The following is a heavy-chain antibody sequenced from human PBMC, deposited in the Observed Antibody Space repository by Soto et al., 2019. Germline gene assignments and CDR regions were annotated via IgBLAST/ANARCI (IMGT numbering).Heavy chain of an antibody. V-gene: IGHV1-2*04. CDR3: AREGMGDAFDI. CDR1: GYTFTGYY. J-gene: IGHJ3*02. Sequence: ASVNVSCKASGYTFTGYYMHWVRQAPGQGLEWMGWINPNSGGTNYAQKFQGWVTMSRDTSISTAYMELSRLRSDDTAVYYCAREGMGDAFDIWGQGTMVTVSS. CDR2: INPNSGGT.